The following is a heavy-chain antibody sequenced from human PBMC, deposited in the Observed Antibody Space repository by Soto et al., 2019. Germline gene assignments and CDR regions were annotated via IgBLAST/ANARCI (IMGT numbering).Heavy chain of an antibody. J-gene: IGHJ4*02. CDR1: GFTFSSFA. V-gene: IGHV3-30-3*01. CDR2: TSYDGSNQ. Sequence: PGGSLRLSCAGSGFTFSSFAMSWVRQAPGKGLEWVAATSYDGSNQYYADSVEGRFIISRGNSKNTLDLLLNTLRAEDTAVYYCAGVYYGGNSVNNYWGQGTPVTVSS. CDR3: AGVYYGGNSVNNY. D-gene: IGHD2-8*01.